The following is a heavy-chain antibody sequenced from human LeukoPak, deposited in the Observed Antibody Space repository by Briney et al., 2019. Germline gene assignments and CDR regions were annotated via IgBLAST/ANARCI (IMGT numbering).Heavy chain of an antibody. CDR1: GGSINSYY. CDR2: IYYSGST. D-gene: IGHD6-13*01. CDR3: ARYARGCSSWVPDMDV. J-gene: IGHJ6*03. Sequence: PSETLSLTCTVSGGSINSYYWSWIRQPPGKGVEWIGYIYYSGSTNYNPSLKSRVTISVDTSKNQFSLKLSSVTAADTAVYYCARYARGCSSWVPDMDVWGKGTTVTVSS. V-gene: IGHV4-59*01.